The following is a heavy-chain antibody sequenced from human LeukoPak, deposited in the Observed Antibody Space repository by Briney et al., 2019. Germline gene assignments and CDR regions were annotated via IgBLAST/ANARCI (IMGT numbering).Heavy chain of an antibody. V-gene: IGHV3-74*01. D-gene: IGHD1-26*01. CDR1: GFTLSSHW. Sequence: HAGGSLRLSCVASGFTLSSHWMVWVRQAPGKGLVWVSRIISDGSSANYADSVQGRFTISRDNAKNTLYLQMNSLKAEDTAIYYCAREVGTPQAFDIWGQGTMVTVSS. J-gene: IGHJ3*02. CDR3: AREVGTPQAFDI. CDR2: IISDGSSA.